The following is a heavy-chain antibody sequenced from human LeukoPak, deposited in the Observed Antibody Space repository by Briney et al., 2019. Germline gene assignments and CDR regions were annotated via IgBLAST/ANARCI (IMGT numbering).Heavy chain of an antibody. CDR1: GFXFSSYW. V-gene: IGHV3-74*01. J-gene: IGHJ4*02. CDR2: IASDGSST. D-gene: IGHD4-23*01. CDR3: ARGRPHGNDY. Sequence: GGSXRXSXAXXGFXFSSYWMNWVRQAPGKGLVWVSRIASDGSSTTYADSVKGRFSISRDNAKNTLYLQMNSLRVEDTAVYYCARGRPHGNDYWGQGTLVTVSS.